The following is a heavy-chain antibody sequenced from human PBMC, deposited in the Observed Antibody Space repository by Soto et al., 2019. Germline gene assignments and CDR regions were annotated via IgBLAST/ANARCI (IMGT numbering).Heavy chain of an antibody. V-gene: IGHV4-59*08. D-gene: IGHD2-2*01. J-gene: IGHJ6*03. CDR3: ARRKEIVVVPAAQVATINDYYYSYYMDV. CDR2: TSYSGST. Sequence: PSETLSLTCTVSGGSISSYYSSWIQQPPATALARIAYTSYSGSTNYNPSLKSRVTISVDTSKNQFSLKLSSVTAADTAVYYWARRKEIVVVPAAQVATINDYYYSYYMDVWGKGTTVTVSS. CDR1: GGSISSYY.